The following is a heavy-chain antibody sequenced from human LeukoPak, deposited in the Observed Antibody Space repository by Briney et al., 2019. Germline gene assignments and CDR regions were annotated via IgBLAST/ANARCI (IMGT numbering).Heavy chain of an antibody. CDR3: AKDGRGYSYGRYFDY. V-gene: IGHV3-30*18. CDR1: GFTFSSYG. J-gene: IGHJ4*02. CDR2: ISYDGSNK. D-gene: IGHD5-18*01. Sequence: PGRSLRLSCAASGFTFSSYGMHWVRQAPGKGLEGVAVISYDGSNKYYADSVKGRFTISRDNSKNTLYLQMNSLRAEDTAVYYCAKDGRGYSYGRYFDYWGQGTLVTVSS.